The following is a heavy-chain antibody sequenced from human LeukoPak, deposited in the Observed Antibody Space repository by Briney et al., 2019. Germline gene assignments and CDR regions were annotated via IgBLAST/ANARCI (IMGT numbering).Heavy chain of an antibody. D-gene: IGHD3-22*01. CDR2: IRYDGSNK. CDR1: GFTFSSYG. J-gene: IGHJ4*02. CDR3: AKDLMIVVVPTHY. Sequence: PGGSLRLSCAASGFTFSSYGTHWVRQAPGKGLEWVAFIRYDGSNKYYADSVKGRFTISRDNSKNTLYLQMNSLRAEDTAVYYCAKDLMIVVVPTHYWGQGTLVTVSS. V-gene: IGHV3-30*02.